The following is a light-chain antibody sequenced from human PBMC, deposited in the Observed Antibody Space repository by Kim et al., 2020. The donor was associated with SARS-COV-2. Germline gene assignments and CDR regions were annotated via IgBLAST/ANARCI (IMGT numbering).Light chain of an antibody. CDR2: AAS. J-gene: IGKJ1*01. CDR3: LQYFAYPQT. V-gene: IGKV1-17*03. Sequence: AAVGDNVTISCRASQDISNYLAWFQQRPGRVPKRLIYAASTLQRGVPSRFSGSGSGTEFTLTITSLQPEDFTTYYCLQYFAYPQTFGQGTKVDIK. CDR1: QDISNY.